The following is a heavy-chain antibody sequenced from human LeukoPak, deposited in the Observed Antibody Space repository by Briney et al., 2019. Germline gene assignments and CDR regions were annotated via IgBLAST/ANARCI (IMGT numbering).Heavy chain of an antibody. V-gene: IGHV4-61*02. CDR1: GGSISSSSYY. Sequence: PSETLSLTCTVSGGSISSSSYYWGWIRQPAGKGPEWIGRIYTSGSTNYNPSLKSRVTISVDTSKNQFSLKLSSVTAADTAVYYCARDTGYYYDRKYYYYYMDVWGKGTTVTVSS. CDR2: IYTSGST. D-gene: IGHD3-22*01. J-gene: IGHJ6*03. CDR3: ARDTGYYYDRKYYYYYMDV.